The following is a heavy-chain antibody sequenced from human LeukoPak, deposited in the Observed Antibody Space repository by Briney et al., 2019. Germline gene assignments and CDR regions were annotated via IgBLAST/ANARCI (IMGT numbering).Heavy chain of an antibody. Sequence: GGSLRLSCAASGFTFSNAWMSWVRQAPGKGLEWVGRIKSKTDGGTTDYAVPVKGRFTISRDDSKNTLYLQMNSLKTEDTAVYYCTIVKRRSVGNPDYWGQGTLVTVSS. CDR3: TIVKRRSVGNPDY. CDR1: GFTFSNAW. J-gene: IGHJ4*02. CDR2: IKSKTDGGTT. D-gene: IGHD4-23*01. V-gene: IGHV3-15*01.